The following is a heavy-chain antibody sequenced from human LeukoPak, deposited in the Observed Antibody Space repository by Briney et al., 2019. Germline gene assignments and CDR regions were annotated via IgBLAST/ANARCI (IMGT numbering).Heavy chain of an antibody. CDR1: GGSISSSSYY. J-gene: IGHJ3*02. V-gene: IGHV4-39*01. CDR2: IYYSGST. Sequence: SETLSLTCTVSGGSISSSSYYWGWIRQPPGKGLEWIGSIYYSGSTYYNPSLKSRVTISVDTSKNRFSLKLTSVTAADTAMYYCARWFRGYRDAFDIWGQGTLVTVSS. D-gene: IGHD5-18*01. CDR3: ARWFRGYRDAFDI.